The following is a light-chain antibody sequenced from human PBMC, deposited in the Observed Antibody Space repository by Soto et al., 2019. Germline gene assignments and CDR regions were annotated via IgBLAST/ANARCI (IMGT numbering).Light chain of an antibody. Sequence: ELVLTQSPGTLSLSPGERATLSCRASQSVSSNYLAWYQQIPGQAPRLLIYAASSRATGIPERFSGSGSGTEFTLTISRLEPEAFAVYYCQQYGSSRTFGQGTKVEIK. J-gene: IGKJ1*01. V-gene: IGKV3-20*01. CDR1: QSVSSNY. CDR2: AAS. CDR3: QQYGSSRT.